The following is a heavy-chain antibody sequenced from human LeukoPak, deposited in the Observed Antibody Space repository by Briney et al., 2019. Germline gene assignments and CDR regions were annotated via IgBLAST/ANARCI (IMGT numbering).Heavy chain of an antibody. CDR1: GGSISSYY. Sequence: PSETLSLTCTVSGGSISSYYWSWIPQPPGKGLEWIGYIYYSGSTNYNPSLTIRVTISVDTSKNQFSLKLSSVTAADTAVYYCARIYCSSTSCLDYWGQGTLVTVSS. D-gene: IGHD2-2*01. J-gene: IGHJ4*02. CDR2: IYYSGST. V-gene: IGHV4-59*01. CDR3: ARIYCSSTSCLDY.